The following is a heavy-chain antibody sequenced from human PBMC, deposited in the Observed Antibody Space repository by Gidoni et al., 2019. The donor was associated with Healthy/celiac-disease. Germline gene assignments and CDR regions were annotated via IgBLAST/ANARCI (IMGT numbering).Heavy chain of an antibody. CDR1: GGTFSSYA. J-gene: IGHJ5*02. CDR3: ARGSCGGDCYRRYWFDP. V-gene: IGHV1-69*01. D-gene: IGHD2-21*01. CDR2: IIPIFGTA. Sequence: QVQLVQSGAEVKKPGSSVKVSCKASGGTFSSYAISWVRRAPVQGLEWMGGIIPIFGTANYAQKFQGRVTITADESTSTAYMELSSLRSEDTAVYYCARGSCGGDCYRRYWFDPWGQGTLVTVSS.